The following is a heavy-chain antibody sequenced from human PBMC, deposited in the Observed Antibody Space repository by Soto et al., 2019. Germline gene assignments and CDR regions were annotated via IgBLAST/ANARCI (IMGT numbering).Heavy chain of an antibody. Sequence: GASVKVSCKVSGYTLTELSMHWVRQAPGKGLEWMGGFDPEDGETIYAQKFQGRVTMTEDTSTDTAYMELSSLRSEDTAVYYCATDEEGLQYQLLFHWGQGTLVTVSS. V-gene: IGHV1-24*01. D-gene: IGHD2-2*01. CDR2: FDPEDGET. CDR3: ATDEEGLQYQLLFH. J-gene: IGHJ4*02. CDR1: GYTLTELS.